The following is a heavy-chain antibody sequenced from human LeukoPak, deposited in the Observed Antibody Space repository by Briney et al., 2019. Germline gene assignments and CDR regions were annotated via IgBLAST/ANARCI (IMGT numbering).Heavy chain of an antibody. V-gene: IGHV3-48*04. CDR1: GFTFSSYS. Sequence: GGSLRLSCAASGFTFSSYSMNWVRQAPGKGLEWVSYISSTSGTMNYADSVKGRFTISRDNAKNSLYLQMNSLRAEDTAVYYCAREHRDYYGMDVWGQGTTVTVSS. CDR3: AREHRDYYGMDV. CDR2: ISSTSGTM. J-gene: IGHJ6*02.